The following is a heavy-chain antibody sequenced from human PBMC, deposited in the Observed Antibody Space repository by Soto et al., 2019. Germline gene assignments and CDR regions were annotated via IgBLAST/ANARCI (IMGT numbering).Heavy chain of an antibody. J-gene: IGHJ4*02. CDR2: IYSGGST. CDR1: GFTVSINY. CDR3: ARFAVALLPYYFDY. D-gene: IGHD6-19*01. Sequence: QPGGSLRLSCAASGFTVSINYMTWVRQAPGKGLEWVAVIYSGGSTYYADSVKGRFTISRDNSKNTLFLQMNSLRAEDTAVYYCARFAVALLPYYFDYWGQGTLVTVSS. V-gene: IGHV3-53*01.